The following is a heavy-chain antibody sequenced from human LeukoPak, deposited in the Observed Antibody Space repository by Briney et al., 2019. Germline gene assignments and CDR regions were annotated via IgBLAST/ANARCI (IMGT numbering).Heavy chain of an antibody. V-gene: IGHV3-74*01. J-gene: IGHJ1*01. CDR2: INSDGSST. CDR3: ASDSYSPEYFQH. Sequence: GGSLRLSCAASGFTFSSYWMHWVRQAPGKGLVWVSRINSDGSSTSYADSVKGRFTISRDNSKNTLYLQMNSLRAEDTAVYYCASDSYSPEYFQHWGQGTLVTVSS. D-gene: IGHD2-15*01. CDR1: GFTFSSYW.